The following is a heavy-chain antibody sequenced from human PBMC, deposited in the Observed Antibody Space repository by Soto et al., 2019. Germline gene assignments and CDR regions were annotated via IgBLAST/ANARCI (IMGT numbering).Heavy chain of an antibody. Sequence: GGSLRLSCAASGFTFSSYWMHWVRQAPGKGLVWVSRINSDGSSTSYADSVKGRFTISRDNAKNTLYLQMNSLRAEDTAVYDGAPDYYDSSGYYSWGQGTLVTVSS. D-gene: IGHD3-22*01. CDR3: APDYYDSSGYYS. V-gene: IGHV3-74*01. J-gene: IGHJ4*02. CDR2: INSDGSST. CDR1: GFTFSSYW.